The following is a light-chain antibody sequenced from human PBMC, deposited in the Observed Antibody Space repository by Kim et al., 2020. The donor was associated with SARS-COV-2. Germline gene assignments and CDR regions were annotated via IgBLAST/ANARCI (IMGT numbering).Light chain of an antibody. V-gene: IGKV1-33*01. CDR2: DAS. J-gene: IGKJ4*01. CDR3: QQNDNLPLT. CDR1: QDISNY. Sequence: DIQMTQSPSSLSASVGDRVTITCQASQDISNYLNWYQQKPGKAPRLLIYDASNLEIGVPSRFSGSGSGTDFTFTISSLQPEDIATYWCQQNDNLPLTFGGGTKVDIK.